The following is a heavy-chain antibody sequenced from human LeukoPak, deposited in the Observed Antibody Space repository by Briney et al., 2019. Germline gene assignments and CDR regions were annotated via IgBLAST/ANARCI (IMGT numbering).Heavy chain of an antibody. CDR1: GYTFTSYG. D-gene: IGHD6-6*01. CDR2: ISAYNGNT. Sequence: ASVKVSCKASGYTFTSYGISWVRQAPGQGLEWMGWISAYNGNTNYAQKLQGRVTMTTDTSTSTAYMELRSLRSDDTAVYYCARDQGADSSSYRRYYYMDVWGKGTTVTVSS. V-gene: IGHV1-18*01. CDR3: ARDQGADSSSYRRYYYMDV. J-gene: IGHJ6*03.